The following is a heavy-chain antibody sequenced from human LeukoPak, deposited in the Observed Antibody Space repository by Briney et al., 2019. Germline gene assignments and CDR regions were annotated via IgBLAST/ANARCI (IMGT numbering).Heavy chain of an antibody. Sequence: PSETLSLTCAVYGGSFSGYYWSWIRQPPGKGLEWIGEINHSGSTNYNPSLKSRVTISVDTSKNQFSLKLSSVTAADTAVYYCARGRYSYDYVYWGQGTLVTVSS. J-gene: IGHJ4*02. CDR3: ARGRYSYDYVY. CDR2: INHSGST. V-gene: IGHV4-34*01. CDR1: GGSFSGYY. D-gene: IGHD5-18*01.